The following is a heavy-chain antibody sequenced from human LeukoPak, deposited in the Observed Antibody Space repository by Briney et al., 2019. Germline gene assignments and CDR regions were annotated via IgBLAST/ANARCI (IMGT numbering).Heavy chain of an antibody. CDR3: ARVCSSASCYNNY. CDR2: ISAYNGNT. V-gene: IGHV1-18*01. D-gene: IGHD2-2*02. CDR1: GYTFNNYG. J-gene: IGHJ4*02. Sequence: GASVKVSCKASGYTFNNYGISWVRQAPGQALEWMGWISAYNGNTNYAQKFQGRVTMTTDTSTSTGYMELRSLRSDDTAVYYCARVCSSASCYNNYWGQGTLVTVSS.